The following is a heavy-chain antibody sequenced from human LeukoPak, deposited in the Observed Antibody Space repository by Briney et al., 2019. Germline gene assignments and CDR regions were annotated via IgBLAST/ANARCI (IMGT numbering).Heavy chain of an antibody. Sequence: GRSLRLSCAASGFTFSSYAMSWVRQAPGKGLEWVSAISGSGGSTYYADSVKGRFTISRDNSKNTLYLQMNSLRAEDTAVYYCAKDKVPYGDYEYYFDYWGQGTLVTVSS. CDR2: ISGSGGST. CDR3: AKDKVPYGDYEYYFDY. CDR1: GFTFSSYA. V-gene: IGHV3-23*01. J-gene: IGHJ4*02. D-gene: IGHD4-17*01.